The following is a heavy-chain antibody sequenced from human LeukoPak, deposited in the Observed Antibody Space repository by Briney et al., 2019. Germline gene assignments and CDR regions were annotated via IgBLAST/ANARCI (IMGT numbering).Heavy chain of an antibody. V-gene: IGHV3-21*01. CDR1: GFNFSDYG. J-gene: IGHJ3*02. CDR3: ARGVQLWLNGAFDI. Sequence: QPGGSLRLSCAASGFNFSDYGMSWVRQTPGSGLEWVSSIGGSGSNIYYADSVMGRFTISRDNAKSSLFLQMTDLRAEDTAVYYCARGVQLWLNGAFDIWGQGTMVTVSS. D-gene: IGHD5-18*01. CDR2: IGGSGSNI.